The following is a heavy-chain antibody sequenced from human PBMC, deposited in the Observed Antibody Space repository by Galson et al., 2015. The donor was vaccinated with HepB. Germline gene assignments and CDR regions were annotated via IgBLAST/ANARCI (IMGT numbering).Heavy chain of an antibody. CDR3: ARPSGAAAGNDAFDI. Sequence: SVKVSCKASGGTFSSYTISWMRQAPGQGLEWMGRIIPILGIANYAQKFQGRVTITADKSTSTAYMELSSLRSEDTAVYYCARPSGAAAGNDAFDIWGQGTMVTVSS. D-gene: IGHD6-13*01. V-gene: IGHV1-69*02. J-gene: IGHJ3*02. CDR1: GGTFSSYT. CDR2: IIPILGIA.